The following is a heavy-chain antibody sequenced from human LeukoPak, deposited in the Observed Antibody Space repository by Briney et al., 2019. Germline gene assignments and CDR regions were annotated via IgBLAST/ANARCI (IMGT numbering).Heavy chain of an antibody. CDR3: ARAIVVVPAAYTNWFDP. Sequence: SQTLSLTCAVSGGSIRSGGYSWSWIRQPPGKGLEWIGYIYHSGSTYYNPSLKSRVTISVDRSKNQFSLKLSSVTAADTVVYYCARAIVVVPAAYTNWFDPWGQGTLVTVSS. CDR1: GGSIRSGGYS. V-gene: IGHV4-30-2*01. D-gene: IGHD2-2*01. CDR2: IYHSGST. J-gene: IGHJ5*02.